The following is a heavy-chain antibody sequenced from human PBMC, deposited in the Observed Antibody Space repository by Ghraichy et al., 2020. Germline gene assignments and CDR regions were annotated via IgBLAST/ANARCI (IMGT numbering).Heavy chain of an antibody. J-gene: IGHJ6*02. CDR3: AKAGDYGDYDHYYYYYGMDV. CDR2: ISGSGGST. V-gene: IGHV3-23*01. Sequence: GGSLRLSCAASGFTFSSYAMSWVRQAPGKGLEWVSGISGSGGSTYYADSAKGRFTISRDNSKNTLFLQMHSLRAEDAAVYYCAKAGDYGDYDHYYYYYGMDVWGQGTTVTVSS. CDR1: GFTFSSYA. D-gene: IGHD4-17*01.